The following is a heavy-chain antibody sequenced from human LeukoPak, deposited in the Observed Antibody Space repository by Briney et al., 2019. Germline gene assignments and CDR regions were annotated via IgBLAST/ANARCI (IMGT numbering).Heavy chain of an antibody. CDR2: INWNGGST. V-gene: IGHV3-20*04. J-gene: IGHJ4*02. D-gene: IGHD6-13*01. CDR3: ARRIAGAGTDFDY. CDR1: GFTFEGYG. Sequence: GGSLRLSCAASGFTFEGYGMSWVRQGPGKGLEWVSGINWNGGSTGYADSVKGRFTISRDNAKNSLYLQVNSLRAEDTALYYCARRIAGAGTDFDYWGQGTLVTVSS.